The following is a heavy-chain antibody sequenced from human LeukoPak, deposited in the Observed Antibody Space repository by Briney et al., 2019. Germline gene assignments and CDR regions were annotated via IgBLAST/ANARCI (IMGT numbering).Heavy chain of an antibody. J-gene: IGHJ4*02. Sequence: PSETLSLTCAVYGGSFSGYYWSWIRQPPGKGLEWIGEINHSGSTNYNPSLKSRVTISVDTSKNQFSLKLSSVTAADTAVYYCARGNQGRRGIAQIWGQGTLVTVSS. D-gene: IGHD6-13*01. CDR2: INHSGST. CDR3: ARGNQGRRGIAQI. CDR1: GGSFSGYY. V-gene: IGHV4-34*01.